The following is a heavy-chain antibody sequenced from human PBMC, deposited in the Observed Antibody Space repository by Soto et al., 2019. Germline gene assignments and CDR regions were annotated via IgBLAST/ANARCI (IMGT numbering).Heavy chain of an antibody. CDR1: GGSISSGDSY. CDR3: ARVSGHNTGYYSVYFMDV. V-gene: IGHV4-30-4*01. Sequence: SETLSPTCNVSGGSISSGDSYWTWIRQSPGKGLEWIGYIYYTGSTFYSQSLKSRVTISLDTYENHFSLDMNSVTAADTAVYFCARVSGHNTGYYSVYFMDVWGQGTTVS. D-gene: IGHD5-18*01. J-gene: IGHJ6*02. CDR2: IYYTGST.